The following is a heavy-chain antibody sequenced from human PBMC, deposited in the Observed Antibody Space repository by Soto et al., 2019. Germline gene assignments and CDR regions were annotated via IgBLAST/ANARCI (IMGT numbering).Heavy chain of an antibody. CDR1: GYTFTSYA. CDR2: INAGDGNT. CDR3: ARDVSRDGYNFHY. Sequence: ASVKVSCKASGYTFTSYAMHWVRQAPGQRLEWMGWINAGDGNTKYSQKFQGRVTITRDTSASTAYMELSSLRSEDTAVYYCARDVSRDGYNFHYWGQGTLVTVSS. D-gene: IGHD5-12*01. V-gene: IGHV1-3*01. J-gene: IGHJ4*02.